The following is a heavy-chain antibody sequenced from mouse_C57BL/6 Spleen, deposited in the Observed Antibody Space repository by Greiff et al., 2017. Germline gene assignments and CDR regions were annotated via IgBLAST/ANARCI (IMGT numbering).Heavy chain of an antibody. CDR1: GFTFSSYG. Sequence: EVKVVESGGDLVKPGGSLKLSCAASGFTFSSYGMSWVRQTPDKRLEWVATISSGGSYTYYPDSVKGRFTISRDNAKNTLYLQMSSLKSEDTAMYYCARPITTVVATEYFDVWGTGTTVTVSS. D-gene: IGHD1-1*01. CDR2: ISSGGSYT. V-gene: IGHV5-6*01. CDR3: ARPITTVVATEYFDV. J-gene: IGHJ1*03.